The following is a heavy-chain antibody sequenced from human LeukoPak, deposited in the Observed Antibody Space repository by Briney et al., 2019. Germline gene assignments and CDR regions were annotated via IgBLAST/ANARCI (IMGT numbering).Heavy chain of an antibody. V-gene: IGHV3-48*03. CDR2: IRGFGSTV. CDR3: ARAVVFSSTWYQLDH. Sequence: PGGSLRLSCAASGFAFSNYEMHWVRQAPGKGLEWVSCIRGFGSTVYHADSVKGRFTISRDDATASLYLQMNSLSAEDTAIYYCARAVVFSSTWYQLDHWGQGILVTVSS. CDR1: GFAFSNYE. J-gene: IGHJ4*02. D-gene: IGHD6-13*01.